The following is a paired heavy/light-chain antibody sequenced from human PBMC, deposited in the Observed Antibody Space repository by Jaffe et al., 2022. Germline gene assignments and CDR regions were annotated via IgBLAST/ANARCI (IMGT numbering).Heavy chain of an antibody. Sequence: QVQLVQSGAEVKKPGASVKVSCKASGYTFTGYYMHWVRQAPGQGLEWMGWINPNSGGTNYAQKFQGRVTMTRDTSISTAYMELSRLRSDDTAVYYCARGAVGYYYGSGSYAVQYYFDYWGQGTLVTVSS. D-gene: IGHD3-10*01. CDR1: GYTFTGYY. CDR2: INPNSGGT. J-gene: IGHJ4*02. V-gene: IGHV1-2*02. CDR3: ARGAVGYYYGSGSYAVQYYFDY.
Light chain of an antibody. J-gene: IGLJ1*01. Sequence: QSALTQPASVSGSPGQSITISCTGTSSDVGGYNYVSWYQQHPGKAPKLMIYDVSNRPSGVSNRFSGSKSGNTASLTISGLQAEDEADYYCSSYTSSSTLPYVFGTGTKVTVL. CDR1: SSDVGGYNY. CDR3: SSYTSSSTLPYV. CDR2: DVS. V-gene: IGLV2-14*03.